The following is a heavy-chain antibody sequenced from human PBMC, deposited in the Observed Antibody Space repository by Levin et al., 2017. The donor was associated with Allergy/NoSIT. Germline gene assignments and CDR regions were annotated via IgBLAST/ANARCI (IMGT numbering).Heavy chain of an antibody. J-gene: IGHJ6*03. CDR2: ISSSSSYT. V-gene: IGHV3-11*05. CDR3: ARDRGIHWFGEYYMDV. D-gene: IGHD3-10*01. Sequence: KTGGSLRLSCAASGFTFSDDYMSWIRQAPGKGLEWVSYISSSSSYTKYADSVKGRFTISRDNAKNSLYLQMNSLRAEDTAVYYCARDRGIHWFGEYYMDVWGKGTTVTVSS. CDR1: GFTFSDDY.